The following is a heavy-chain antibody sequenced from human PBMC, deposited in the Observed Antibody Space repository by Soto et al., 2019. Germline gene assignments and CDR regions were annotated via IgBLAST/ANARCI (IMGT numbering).Heavy chain of an antibody. D-gene: IGHD5-18*01. CDR2: IYYSGST. V-gene: IGHV4-59*01. Sequence: NPSETLSLTCTVSGGSISSYYWSWIRQPPGKGLEWIGYIYYSGSTNYNPSLKSRVTISVDTSKNQFSLKLSSVTAADTAVYYCARDSQNSYGLGGFDYWGQGTLVTVSS. CDR1: GGSISSYY. J-gene: IGHJ4*02. CDR3: ARDSQNSYGLGGFDY.